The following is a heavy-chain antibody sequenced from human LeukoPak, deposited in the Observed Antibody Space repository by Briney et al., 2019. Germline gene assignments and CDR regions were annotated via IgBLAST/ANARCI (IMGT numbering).Heavy chain of an antibody. V-gene: IGHV4-59*01. J-gene: IGHJ4*02. Sequence: PSETLSLTCTVSGCSISSFYWSWIRQPPGKGLEWIGYVSYSASTNYNPSLKSRVSISLDTSRNQFSLKLTSATAAATAVYYCATGSPRAEYWGQGTLVTVSS. CDR2: VSYSAST. CDR1: GCSISSFY. CDR3: ATGSPRAEY.